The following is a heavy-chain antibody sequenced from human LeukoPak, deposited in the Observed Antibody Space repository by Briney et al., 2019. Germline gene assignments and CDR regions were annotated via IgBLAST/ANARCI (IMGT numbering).Heavy chain of an antibody. CDR1: GFTFSSYS. V-gene: IGHV3-21*01. D-gene: IGHD1-26*01. CDR2: ISSSSSYI. Sequence: GGSLRLSCAASGFTFSSYSMNWVRQAPGKGLEWVSSISSSSSYIYYADSVKGRFTISRDNAKNSLYLQMNSLRAEDTAVYYCARDPQGIVGAINWFDPWGQGTLVTVSS. J-gene: IGHJ5*02. CDR3: ARDPQGIVGAINWFDP.